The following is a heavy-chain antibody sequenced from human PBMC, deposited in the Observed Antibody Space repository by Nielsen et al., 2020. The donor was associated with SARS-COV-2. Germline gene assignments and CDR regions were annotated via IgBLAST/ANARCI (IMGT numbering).Heavy chain of an antibody. CDR3: ARDPITMIRGLLSN. V-gene: IGHV3-11*04. J-gene: IGHJ4*02. D-gene: IGHD3-10*01. CDR2: ISGDGATI. Sequence: GGSLRLSCAASGFTFRDFYVSWIRQGPGKGLDWLAYISGDGATIYHADSVKGRFTISRDNAKSSVYLHMDSLRAEDTAVYYCARDPITMIRGLLSNWGQGTLVTVSS. CDR1: GFTFRDFY.